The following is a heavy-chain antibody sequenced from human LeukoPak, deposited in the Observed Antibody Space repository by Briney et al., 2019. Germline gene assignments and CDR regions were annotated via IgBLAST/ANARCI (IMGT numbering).Heavy chain of an antibody. CDR2: IRYDGSNK. J-gene: IGHJ4*02. V-gene: IGHV3-30*02. D-gene: IGHD4-11*01. CDR3: AKADDYPYYFDY. CDR1: GFTFSSYG. Sequence: PGRSLRLSCAASGFTFSSYGMHWVRQAPGKGLEWVAFIRYDGSNKYYADSVKGRFTISRDNSKNTLYLQMNSLRAEDTAVYYCAKADDYPYYFDYWGQGTLVTVSS.